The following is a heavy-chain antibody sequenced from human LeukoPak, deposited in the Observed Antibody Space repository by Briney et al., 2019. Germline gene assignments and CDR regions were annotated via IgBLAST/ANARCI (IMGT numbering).Heavy chain of an antibody. CDR3: AIGGYSSSWYYFDY. CDR1: GFTFSSYG. V-gene: IGHV3-30*02. D-gene: IGHD6-13*01. CDR2: IRYDGSNK. Sequence: GGSLRLSCAASGFTFSSYGMHWVRQAPGKGLEWVAFIRYDGSNKYYADSVKGRFTISGDNSKNTLYLQMNSLRAEDTAVYYCAIGGYSSSWYYFDYWGQGTLVTVSS. J-gene: IGHJ4*02.